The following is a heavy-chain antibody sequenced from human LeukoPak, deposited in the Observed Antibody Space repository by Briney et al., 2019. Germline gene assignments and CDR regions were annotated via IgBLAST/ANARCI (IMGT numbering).Heavy chain of an antibody. CDR1: GGSISSYY. CDR2: IYYSGST. J-gene: IGHJ5*02. V-gene: IGHV4-59*08. D-gene: IGHD2-15*01. Sequence: PSETLSLTCTVSGGSISSYYWSWIRQPPGKGLEWIGYIYYSGSTNYNPSLKSRVTISVDTSKNQFSLKLSSVTAADTAVYYCARHVRCSGGSCYSSDWFDPWGQGTLVTVSS. CDR3: ARHVRCSGGSCYSSDWFDP.